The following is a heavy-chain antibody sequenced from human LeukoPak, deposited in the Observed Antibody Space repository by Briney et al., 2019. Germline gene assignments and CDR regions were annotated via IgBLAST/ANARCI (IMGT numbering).Heavy chain of an antibody. Sequence: GGSLRLSCAASGFTFSTYGMHWVRQAPGKGLEWVAFIRYDGSNKHYADFVKGRFTISRDNSKNALYLQMNSLRAADTALYYCAKVDGYGDYVPPLGYWGQGTLVTVSS. CDR2: IRYDGSNK. CDR1: GFTFSTYG. CDR3: AKVDGYGDYVPPLGY. J-gene: IGHJ4*02. D-gene: IGHD4-17*01. V-gene: IGHV3-30*02.